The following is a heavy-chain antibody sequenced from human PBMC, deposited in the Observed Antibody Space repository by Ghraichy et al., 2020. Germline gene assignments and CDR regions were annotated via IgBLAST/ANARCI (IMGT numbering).Heavy chain of an antibody. Sequence: GGSLRLSCAASGFTFSSCDMSWVRQAPGKGLEWVSSISSNSLYIYYADSVKGRFTISRDNAKKSLYLHINSLRAEDTAMYYCASYDYNFGEDYWGQGTLVTVSS. V-gene: IGHV3-21*01. D-gene: IGHD5-24*01. CDR1: GFTFSSCD. J-gene: IGHJ1*01. CDR3: ASYDYNFGEDY. CDR2: ISSNSLYI.